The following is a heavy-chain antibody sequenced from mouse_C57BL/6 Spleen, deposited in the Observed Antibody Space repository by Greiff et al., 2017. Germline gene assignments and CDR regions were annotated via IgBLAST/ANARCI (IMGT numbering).Heavy chain of an antibody. Sequence: VQLKQSGAELVKPGASVKLSCTASGFNIKDYYMHWVKQRTEQGLEWIGRIDPEDGETKYAPKFQGRATITAANASNTAYLQLPSLTSEDTAVYYCARSVVADYFDYWGQGTTLTVSS. CDR2: IDPEDGET. CDR3: ARSVVADYFDY. J-gene: IGHJ2*01. D-gene: IGHD1-1*01. V-gene: IGHV14-2*01. CDR1: GFNIKDYY.